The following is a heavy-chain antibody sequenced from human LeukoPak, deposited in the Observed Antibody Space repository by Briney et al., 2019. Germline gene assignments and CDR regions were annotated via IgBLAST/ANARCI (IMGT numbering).Heavy chain of an antibody. CDR1: GYTLTDLS. V-gene: IGHV1-24*01. Sequence: ASVKVSCKVSGYTLTDLSMHWVRQAPGKGLEWMGGFDPEDGETIYAQKFQGRVTMTEDTSTDTAYMELSSLRSEDTAVYYCATMSRPPGDIVVVPAAAYYYYYGMDVWGQGTTVTVSS. J-gene: IGHJ6*02. CDR2: FDPEDGET. D-gene: IGHD2-2*01. CDR3: ATMSRPPGDIVVVPAAAYYYYYGMDV.